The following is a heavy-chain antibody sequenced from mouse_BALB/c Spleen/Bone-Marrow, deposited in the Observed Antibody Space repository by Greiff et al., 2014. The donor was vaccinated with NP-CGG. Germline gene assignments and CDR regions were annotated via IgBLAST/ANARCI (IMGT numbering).Heavy chain of an antibody. CDR1: GFTFSNYW. V-gene: IGHV6-6*02. Sequence: EVQVVESGGGLVQPGGSMKLSCVASGFTFSNYWMNWVRQSPEKGLEWVAEIRLKSNNYATHYAESVKGRFTISRDDSKSSVYLQMNNLRAEDTGIYYCTGGRWLLRSWFAYWGQGTLVTVSA. CDR2: IRLKSNNYAT. CDR3: TGGRWLLRSWFAY. J-gene: IGHJ3*01. D-gene: IGHD2-3*01.